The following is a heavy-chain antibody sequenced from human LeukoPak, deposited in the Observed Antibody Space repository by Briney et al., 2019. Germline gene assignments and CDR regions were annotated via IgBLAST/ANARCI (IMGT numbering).Heavy chain of an antibody. CDR2: ISGSGGST. Sequence: PGGSLRLSCAASGFTFSSYSMNWVRQAPGKGLEWVSAISGSGGSTYYADSVKGRFTISRDNSKNTLYLQMNSLRAEDTAVYYCARGVKVVWTYYDYVWGSYRHQPNWFDPWGQGTLVTVSS. V-gene: IGHV3-23*01. CDR3: ARGVKVVWTYYDYVWGSYRHQPNWFDP. J-gene: IGHJ5*02. D-gene: IGHD3-16*02. CDR1: GFTFSSYS.